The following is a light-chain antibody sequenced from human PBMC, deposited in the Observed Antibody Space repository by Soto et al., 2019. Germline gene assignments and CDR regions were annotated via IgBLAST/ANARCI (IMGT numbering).Light chain of an antibody. CDR3: CSSAGTYTYV. Sequence: QSVLTQPRSVSGSPGQSVAISCTGTNSNLGDYNYVSWYQQHPGKAPKLMISDVSKRPSGVPDRFSGSKSGNTASLTISGLQAEDEADYYCCSSAGTYTYVFGTGTKDSVL. CDR1: NSNLGDYNY. J-gene: IGLJ1*01. V-gene: IGLV2-11*01. CDR2: DVS.